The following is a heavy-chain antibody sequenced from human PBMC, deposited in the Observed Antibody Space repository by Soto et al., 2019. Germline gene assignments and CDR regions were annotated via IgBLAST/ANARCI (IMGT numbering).Heavy chain of an antibody. D-gene: IGHD1-26*01. CDR1: GFTFSSYS. Sequence: EVQLVESGGGLVKPGGSLRLSCAASGFTFSSYSMNWVRQAPGKGLEWVSSISSSSSYIYYADSVKGRFTISRDNAKNSLYLQMNSLRAEDTAVYYCAREPWRYRGMDVWGQGTTVTVSS. V-gene: IGHV3-21*01. J-gene: IGHJ6*02. CDR2: ISSSSSYI. CDR3: AREPWRYRGMDV.